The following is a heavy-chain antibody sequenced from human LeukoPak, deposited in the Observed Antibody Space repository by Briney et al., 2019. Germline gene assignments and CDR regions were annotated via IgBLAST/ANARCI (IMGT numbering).Heavy chain of an antibody. D-gene: IGHD6-13*01. CDR2: INSDGSST. CDR1: GFTFSSYW. Sequence: GGSLRLSCAASGFTFSSYWMHWVRQAPGKGLVWVSRINSDGSSTSYADSVKGRFTVSRDNAKNTLYLQMNSLRAEDTAVYYCARARIAAANNWFDPWGQGTLVTVSS. J-gene: IGHJ5*02. V-gene: IGHV3-74*01. CDR3: ARARIAAANNWFDP.